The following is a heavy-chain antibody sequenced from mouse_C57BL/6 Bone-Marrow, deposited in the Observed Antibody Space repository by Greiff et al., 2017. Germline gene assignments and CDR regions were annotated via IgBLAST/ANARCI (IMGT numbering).Heavy chain of an antibody. CDR3: ARQGDYGFAY. V-gene: IGHV5-15*01. CDR2: ISNLAYSI. Sequence: EVKVVESGGGLVQPGGSLKLSCAASGFTFSDYGMAWVRQAPRKGPEWVAFISNLAYSIYYADTVTGRFTISRENAKNTLYLEMSSLRSEDTAMYYCARQGDYGFAYWGQGTLVTVSA. CDR1: GFTFSDYG. J-gene: IGHJ3*01. D-gene: IGHD2-4*01.